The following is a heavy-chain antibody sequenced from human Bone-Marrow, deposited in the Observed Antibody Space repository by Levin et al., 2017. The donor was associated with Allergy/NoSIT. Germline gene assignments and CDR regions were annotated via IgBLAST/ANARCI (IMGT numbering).Heavy chain of an antibody. Sequence: GGSLRLSCAVSGFTVSNNYMNWVRQAPGKGLEWVSLIYSRGTTNYADSVKGRFTISRDNSKNTLYLQMNSLRVEDTAVYYCTRDASPIAVAGGDIWGHGTMVPVSS. CDR1: GFTVSNNY. CDR2: IYSRGTT. V-gene: IGHV3-53*01. CDR3: TRDASPIAVAGGDI. J-gene: IGHJ3*02. D-gene: IGHD6-19*01.